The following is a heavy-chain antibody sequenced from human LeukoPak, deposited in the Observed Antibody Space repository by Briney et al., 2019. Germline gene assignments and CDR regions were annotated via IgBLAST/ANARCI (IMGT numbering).Heavy chain of an antibody. V-gene: IGHV4-59*01. CDR2: IYYSGRT. CDR3: ARSKDSSSGWTNFDY. CDR1: GGSISDYY. J-gene: IGHJ4*02. Sequence: SETLSLTCTVSGGSISDYYWNWMRQPPGKGLEWIGYIYYSGRTNYNPSLKSRVTISVDTSKNQFSLKLSSVTAADTAVYYCARSKDSSSGWTNFDYWGQGTLVTVSS. D-gene: IGHD6-19*01.